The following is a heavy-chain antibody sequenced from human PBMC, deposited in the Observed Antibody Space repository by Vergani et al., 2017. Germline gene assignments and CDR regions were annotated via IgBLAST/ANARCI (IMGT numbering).Heavy chain of an antibody. CDR3: ARDRLSGWGHFYDY. D-gene: IGHD3-16*01. Sequence: EVQLVESGGGLVKPGGSLRLSCAASGFTFSSYSMNWVRQAPGKGLEWVSSISSSSSYIYYADSLKGRFTISRDNAKNSLYLQMNSLRAEDTAVYYCARDRLSGWGHFYDYWGQGTLVTVSS. CDR2: ISSSSSYI. J-gene: IGHJ4*02. CDR1: GFTFSSYS. V-gene: IGHV3-21*01.